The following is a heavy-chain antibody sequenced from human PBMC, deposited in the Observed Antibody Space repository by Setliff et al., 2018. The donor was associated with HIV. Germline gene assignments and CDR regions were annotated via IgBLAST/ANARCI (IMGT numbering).Heavy chain of an antibody. V-gene: IGHV3-23*01. CDR1: GFTFSHYA. CDR2: ISGSGDST. Sequence: GGSLRLSCAASGFTFSHYAMTWVRQAPGKGLEWVSAISGSGDSTYYADSVKGRFTISRDNSKNTLYLQMNSLRAEDTAVYYCARDGDFWSGYLDYWGQGTQVTVSS. J-gene: IGHJ4*02. D-gene: IGHD3-3*01. CDR3: ARDGDFWSGYLDY.